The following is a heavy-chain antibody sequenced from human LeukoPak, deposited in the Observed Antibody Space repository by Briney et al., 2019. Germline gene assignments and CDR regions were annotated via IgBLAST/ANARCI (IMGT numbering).Heavy chain of an antibody. D-gene: IGHD3-22*01. CDR3: ARRPGGRSGYYPLEDYYYYYYMDV. J-gene: IGHJ6*03. CDR2: IRAYNGNT. Sequence: ASVKVSCKASGYTFTSYGISWVRRAPGQGLEWMGWIRAYNGNTNYAQKFQGRVTMTTDTSTSTAYMELRSLRSDDTAVYYCARRPGGRSGYYPLEDYYYYYYMDVWGKGTTVTVSS. V-gene: IGHV1-18*01. CDR1: GYTFTSYG.